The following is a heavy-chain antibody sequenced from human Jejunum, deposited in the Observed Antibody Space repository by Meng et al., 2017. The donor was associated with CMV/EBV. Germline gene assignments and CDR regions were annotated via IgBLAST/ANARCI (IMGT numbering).Heavy chain of an antibody. CDR3: ATQSSSWYRGWFDP. D-gene: IGHD6-13*01. Sequence: SGFTFSNFAMHWVRQAPGKGLEWVATVSYDGNNKYYGDSVRGRFSVSRDNSKNTLYLQMNSLKADDTATYYCATQSSSWYRGWFDPWGQGARVTVSS. CDR2: VSYDGNNK. CDR1: GFTFSNFA. J-gene: IGHJ5*02. V-gene: IGHV3-30*04.